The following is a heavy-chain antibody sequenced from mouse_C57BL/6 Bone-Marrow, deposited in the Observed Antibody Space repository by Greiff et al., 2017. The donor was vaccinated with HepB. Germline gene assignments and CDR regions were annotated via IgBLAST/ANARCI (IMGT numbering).Heavy chain of an antibody. D-gene: IGHD1-1*01. Sequence: EVKLVESGGGLVKPVGSLKLSCAASGFTFSSYAMSWVRQTPEKRLEWVATISDGGSYTYYPDNVKGRFTISRDNAKNNLYLQMSHLKSEDTAMYYCARVTTVVAGDYWGQGTTLTVSS. CDR3: ARVTTVVAGDY. V-gene: IGHV5-4*03. CDR2: ISDGGSYT. J-gene: IGHJ2*01. CDR1: GFTFSSYA.